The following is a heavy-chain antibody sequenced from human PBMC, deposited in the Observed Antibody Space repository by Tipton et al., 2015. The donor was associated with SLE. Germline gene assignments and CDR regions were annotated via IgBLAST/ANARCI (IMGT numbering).Heavy chain of an antibody. J-gene: IGHJ4*02. CDR1: GFTFSSYW. Sequence: SLRLSCAASGFTFSSYWMSWVRQAPGKGLEWVANIKQDGSEKYYADSVKGRFTISRDNAKSSLYLQMNSLRAEDTAVYYCTGGPGDCYYCFDYWGQGTLVTVSS. CDR3: TGGPGDCYYCFDY. CDR2: IKQDGSEK. V-gene: IGHV3-7*01. D-gene: IGHD2-21*02.